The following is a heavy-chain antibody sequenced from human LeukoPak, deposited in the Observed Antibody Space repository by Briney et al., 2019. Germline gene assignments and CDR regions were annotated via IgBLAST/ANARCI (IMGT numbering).Heavy chain of an antibody. CDR1: GFTVSRKY. D-gene: IGHD4-11*01. V-gene: IGHV3-66*01. CDR2: IYSGGAT. Sequence: GGSLRLSCSASGFTVSRKYMSWVRQAPGKGLEWVSVIYSGGATYYADSVKGRFIISRDNSRNTLYLQMDSLRAEDTAVYYCARGVDYTLPFVYWGQGTLVTVSS. CDR3: ARGVDYTLPFVY. J-gene: IGHJ4*02.